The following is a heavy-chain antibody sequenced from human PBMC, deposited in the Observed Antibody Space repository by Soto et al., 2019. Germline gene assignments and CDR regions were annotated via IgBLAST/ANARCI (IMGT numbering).Heavy chain of an antibody. Sequence: QLQLQESGPGLVKPSETLSLTCTVSGVSISSSDYFWGWIRQPPGKGLEWIASIHSSGRTFYNPSLKSRVTISLDTSKNQFSLELTSVTAADTAVYYCARLPRTTVAGTGTDSWGQGTLVTVSS. J-gene: IGHJ4*02. CDR2: IHSSGRT. D-gene: IGHD6-19*01. V-gene: IGHV4-39*01. CDR3: ARLPRTTVAGTGTDS. CDR1: GVSISSSDYF.